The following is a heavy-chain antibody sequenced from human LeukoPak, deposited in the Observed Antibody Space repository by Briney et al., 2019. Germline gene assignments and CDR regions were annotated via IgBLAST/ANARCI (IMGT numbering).Heavy chain of an antibody. CDR2: INTNTGNP. Sequence: ASVKVSCKASGYTFTSYAMNWVRQAPGQGLEWMGWINTNTGNPTYAQGFTGRFVFSLDTSVSTAYLQISSLKAEDTAVYYCAREVRQTYYGSGQIDYWGQGTLVTVSS. J-gene: IGHJ4*02. CDR1: GYTFTSYA. V-gene: IGHV7-4-1*02. CDR3: AREVRQTYYGSGQIDY. D-gene: IGHD3-10*01.